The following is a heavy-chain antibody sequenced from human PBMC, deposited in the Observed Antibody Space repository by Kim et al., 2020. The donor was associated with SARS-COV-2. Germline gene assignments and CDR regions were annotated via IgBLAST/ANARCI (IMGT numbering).Heavy chain of an antibody. CDR3: ARHIDLKGGWLGHYDY. V-gene: IGHV5-10-1*01. Sequence: GESLQISCKGSGYSFTSYWISWVRQMPGKGLEWMGRIDPSDSYTNYSPSFQGHVTISADKSISTAYLQWSSLKASDTAMYYCARHIDLKGGWLGHYDYWGQGTLVTVSS. CDR2: IDPSDSYT. D-gene: IGHD6-19*01. J-gene: IGHJ4*02. CDR1: GYSFTSYW.